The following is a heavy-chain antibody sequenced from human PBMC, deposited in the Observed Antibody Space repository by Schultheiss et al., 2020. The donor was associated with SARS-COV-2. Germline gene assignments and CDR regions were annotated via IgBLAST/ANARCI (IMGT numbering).Heavy chain of an antibody. Sequence: GGSLRLSCAASGFTFSSYWMSWVRQAPGKGLEWVANIKQDGSEKYYVDSVKGRFTISRDNAKNSLYLQMNSLRAEDTAVYYCARNHYGSGSDWFDPWGQGTLVTVSS. CDR2: IKQDGSEK. J-gene: IGHJ5*02. CDR1: GFTFSSYW. D-gene: IGHD3-10*01. CDR3: ARNHYGSGSDWFDP. V-gene: IGHV3-7*01.